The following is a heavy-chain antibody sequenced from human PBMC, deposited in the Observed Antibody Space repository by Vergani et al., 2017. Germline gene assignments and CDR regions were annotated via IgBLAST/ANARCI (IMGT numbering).Heavy chain of an antibody. CDR2: IYYSGST. Sequence: QVQLQESGPGLVKPSETLSLTCTVSGGSISSYYWSWIRQPPGKGLEWIGYIYYSGSTNYNPSLKSRVTISVDTSKNQFSLKLSSVTAADTAVYYCARHIDYDFWSGYRERDVWGKGTTVTVSS. CDR1: GGSISSYY. D-gene: IGHD3-3*01. V-gene: IGHV4-59*01. CDR3: ARHIDYDFWSGYRERDV. J-gene: IGHJ6*04.